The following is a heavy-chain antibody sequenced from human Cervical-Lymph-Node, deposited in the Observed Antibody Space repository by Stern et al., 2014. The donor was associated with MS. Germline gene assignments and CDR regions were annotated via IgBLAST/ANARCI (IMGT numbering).Heavy chain of an antibody. CDR2: IFPDDSDT. CDR1: GYSFTTFW. D-gene: IGHD6-19*01. CDR3: ARPLGSGWTAGWYY. Sequence: VQLVESGAEVKKPGEALKISCKGSGYSFTTFWIGWVRQMTGKSLEWMGIIFPDDSDTRYSPSFQGQVNISADKSTDTAYLQWSSLKASDTATYYCARPLGSGWTAGWYYWGQGTRVTVSS. J-gene: IGHJ4*02. V-gene: IGHV5-51*03.